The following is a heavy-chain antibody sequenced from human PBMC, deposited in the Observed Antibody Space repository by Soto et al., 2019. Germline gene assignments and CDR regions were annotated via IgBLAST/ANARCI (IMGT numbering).Heavy chain of an antibody. CDR1: GFTFHDYA. CDR3: AKGVTTANPVDS. D-gene: IGHD4-17*01. J-gene: IGHJ4*02. CDR2: ISWNSFSI. V-gene: IGHV3-9*01. Sequence: PGGSLRLSCEASGFTFHDYAMHWIRQAPGKGLEWASGISWNSFSIGYADSVKGRFTISRDNAKNFLYLQMDSLRTEDTALYYCAKGVTTANPVDSWGQGTMVTVSS.